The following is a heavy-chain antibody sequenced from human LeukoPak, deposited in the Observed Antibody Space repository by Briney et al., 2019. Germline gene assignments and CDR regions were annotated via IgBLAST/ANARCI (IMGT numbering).Heavy chain of an antibody. V-gene: IGHV3-30*04. CDR1: GFTFSSYA. D-gene: IGHD3-22*01. CDR3: ARGPYYYDSSGYPSYYYYGMDV. Sequence: GGSPRLSCAASGFTFSSYAMHWVRQAPGKGLEWVAVISYDGSNKYYADSVKGRFTISGDNSKNTLYLQMNSLRAEDTAVYYCARGPYYYDSSGYPSYYYYGMDVWGQGTTVTVSS. J-gene: IGHJ6*02. CDR2: ISYDGSNK.